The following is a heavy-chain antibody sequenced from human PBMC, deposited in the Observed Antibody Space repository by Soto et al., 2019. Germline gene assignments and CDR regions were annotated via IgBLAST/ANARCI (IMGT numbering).Heavy chain of an antibody. CDR2: ISVSGAST. CDR3: AKEGENSSGWANFDY. CDR1: GFTFSSYA. Sequence: EVQLLESGGDLVQPGGSLRLSCAASGFTFSSYAMSWVRQAPGKGLEWVSAISVSGASTYYADTVKGRFTIARDNSKKTLYMKMNSLSGEDTAVYYCAKEGENSSGWANFDYWGQGTLVTASS. J-gene: IGHJ4*02. D-gene: IGHD6-19*01. V-gene: IGHV3-23*01.